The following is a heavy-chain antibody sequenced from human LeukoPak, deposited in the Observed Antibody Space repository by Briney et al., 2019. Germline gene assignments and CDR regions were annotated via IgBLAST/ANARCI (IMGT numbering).Heavy chain of an antibody. CDR3: ARGRAHRAYYMDV. CDR1: GGSISSGSYY. V-gene: IGHV4-61*02. CDR2: IHTSGGT. J-gene: IGHJ4*02. D-gene: IGHD3-10*01. Sequence: SQTLSLTCTVSGGSISSGSYYWSWIRQPAGKGLEWIGRIHTSGGTHYNPSLRSRVTVSGDTSKNQFSLKLSSVTAADTAVYYCARGRAHRAYYMDVWGQGTLVTVSS.